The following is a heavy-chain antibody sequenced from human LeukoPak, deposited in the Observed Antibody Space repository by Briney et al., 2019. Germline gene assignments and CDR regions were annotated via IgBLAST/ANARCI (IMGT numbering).Heavy chain of an antibody. Sequence: SETLSLTCTVSGGSISSHYWNWIRQPPGKGLEWLGYIYYSGSTNYNLSLKSRVTIPVDTSKNQFSLKLTSVTAADTAVYYCASVYDFWSGYYNYWGQGTLVTVSS. J-gene: IGHJ4*02. V-gene: IGHV4-59*11. CDR2: IYYSGST. CDR1: GGSISSHY. D-gene: IGHD3-3*01. CDR3: ASVYDFWSGYYNY.